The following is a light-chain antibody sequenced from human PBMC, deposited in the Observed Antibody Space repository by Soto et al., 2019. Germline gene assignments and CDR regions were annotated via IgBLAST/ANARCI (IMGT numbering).Light chain of an antibody. V-gene: IGKV1-5*03. CDR1: QSISSW. Sequence: DIQMTQSPSTLSASIGDRVTITCRASQSISSWLAWYQQKPGKDPKLLICMASNLQRGVPSRFSGSGSGTEFTLTVSSLQTDDFATYYCQHYNDYSRIFGRGPKVEIK. CDR2: MAS. J-gene: IGKJ4*01. CDR3: QHYNDYSRI.